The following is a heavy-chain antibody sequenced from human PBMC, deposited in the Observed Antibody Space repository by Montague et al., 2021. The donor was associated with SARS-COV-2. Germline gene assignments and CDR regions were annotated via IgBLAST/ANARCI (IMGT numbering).Heavy chain of an antibody. CDR1: GSSLRGYH. D-gene: IGHD6-6*01. CDR2: INHSGRT. CDR3: ARENAVAAARRRYYFDH. Sequence: SETLSLTCVVSGSSLRGYHWSWIRQPPGKGLEWIGDINHSGRTNYNVSLKSRVTMSVDASKSQFSLKVRSVTAADTAVYYCARENAVAAARRRYYFDHWGQGTLVTVSA. J-gene: IGHJ4*02. V-gene: IGHV4-34*01.